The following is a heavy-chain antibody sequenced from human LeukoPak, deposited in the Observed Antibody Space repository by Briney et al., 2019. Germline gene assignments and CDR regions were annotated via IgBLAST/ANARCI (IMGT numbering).Heavy chain of an antibody. V-gene: IGHV4-39*01. CDR3: ARGRGSSDSSSYYFDY. D-gene: IGHD3-22*01. CDR1: GGSITNYIYH. J-gene: IGHJ4*02. Sequence: ASETLSLTCIVSGGSITNYIYHWAWIRQPPGKGLECIGTIYYSGSTSYNPSLKSRVTISADTSKNQFSLKLSSVNAADTAVYYCARGRGSSDSSSYYFDYWGQGTLVTVS. CDR2: IYYSGST.